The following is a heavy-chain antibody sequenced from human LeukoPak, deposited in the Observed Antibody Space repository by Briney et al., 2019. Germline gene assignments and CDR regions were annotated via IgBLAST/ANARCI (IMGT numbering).Heavy chain of an antibody. J-gene: IGHJ4*02. Sequence: GGSLRLSCAASGFTFSSYWMSWVRQAPGKGLEWVAVIWYDGSNKYYADSVKGRFTISRDNSKNTLYLQMNSLRAEDTAVYYCARVNDFWSGYYTFDYWGQGTLVTVSS. V-gene: IGHV3-33*08. CDR2: IWYDGSNK. CDR1: GFTFSSYW. D-gene: IGHD3-3*01. CDR3: ARVNDFWSGYYTFDY.